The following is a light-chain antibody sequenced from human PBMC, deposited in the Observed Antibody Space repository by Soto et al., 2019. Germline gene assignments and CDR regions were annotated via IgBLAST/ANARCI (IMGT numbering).Light chain of an antibody. J-gene: IGKJ1*01. CDR1: QSVSSSY. V-gene: IGKV3-20*01. CDR2: GAS. CDR3: QQYGSSPST. Sequence: EIVLTQSTGTLSLSPGERATLSCRASQSVSSSYLAWYQQKPGQAPRLLIYGASSRATGIPDRFSGSGSGTDFTLTISRLEPEDFVVYYCQQYGSSPSTFGQGTKVEIK.